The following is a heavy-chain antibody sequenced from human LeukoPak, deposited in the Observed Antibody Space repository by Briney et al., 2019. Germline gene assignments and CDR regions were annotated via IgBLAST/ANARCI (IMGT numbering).Heavy chain of an antibody. CDR2: IIPILGIA. J-gene: IGHJ5*02. CDR1: GGTFSSYT. CDR3: ARGEQLRSFDP. Sequence: SVKVSCKASGGTFSSYTISWVRQAPGQGLEWMGRIIPILGIANYAQKFQGRVTVTADKSTSTAYMELSSLRSEDTAVYYCARGEQLRSFDPWGQGTLVTVSS. V-gene: IGHV1-69*02. D-gene: IGHD6-6*01.